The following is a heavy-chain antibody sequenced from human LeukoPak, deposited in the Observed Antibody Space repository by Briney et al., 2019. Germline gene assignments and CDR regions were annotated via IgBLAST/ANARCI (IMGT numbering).Heavy chain of an antibody. J-gene: IGHJ6*03. CDR2: IIPIFGTA. V-gene: IGHV1-69*05. CDR1: GGTFSSYA. Sequence: VASVKVSCEASGGTFSSYAISWVRQAPGQGLEWMGGIIPIFGTANYAQKFQGRVTITTDESTSTAYMELSSLRSEDTAVYYCAIMGLYCSSTSCYPKEYYYYMDVWGKGTTVTVSS. CDR3: AIMGLYCSSTSCYPKEYYYYMDV. D-gene: IGHD2-2*01.